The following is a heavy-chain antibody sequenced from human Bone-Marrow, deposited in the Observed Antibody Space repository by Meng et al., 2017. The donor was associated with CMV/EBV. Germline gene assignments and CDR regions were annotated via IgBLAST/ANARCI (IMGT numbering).Heavy chain of an antibody. CDR3: ARDFWDCSSTSCPTRYFDL. Sequence: SLKISCAASGFTFDDYAMHWVRQAPGKGLEWVSGISWNSGSIGYADSVKGRFTISRDNAKNTLYLQMNSLRAEDTAVYYCARDFWDCSSTSCPTRYFDLWGRGTLVTVSS. CDR1: GFTFDDYA. D-gene: IGHD2-2*01. J-gene: IGHJ2*01. CDR2: ISWNSGSI. V-gene: IGHV3-9*01.